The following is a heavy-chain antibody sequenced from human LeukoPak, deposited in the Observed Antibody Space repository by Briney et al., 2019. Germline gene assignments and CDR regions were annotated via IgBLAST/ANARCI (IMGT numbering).Heavy chain of an antibody. Sequence: VASVKVSCKAAGYTFIACYIHWVRQAPGQGPEWMGRINPHSGGTNYAQKLQGRVTMTTGTSTSTAYMELRSLRSDDTAVYYCARGAIVGAPGMDVWGQGTTVTVSS. D-gene: IGHD1-26*01. CDR2: INPHSGGT. CDR1: GYTFIACY. J-gene: IGHJ6*02. CDR3: ARGAIVGAPGMDV. V-gene: IGHV1-2*06.